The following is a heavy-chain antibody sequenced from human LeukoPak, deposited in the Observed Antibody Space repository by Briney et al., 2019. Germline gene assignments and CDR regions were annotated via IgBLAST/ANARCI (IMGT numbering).Heavy chain of an antibody. D-gene: IGHD1-1*01. Sequence: SETLSLTCTVSGGSIISGHYYWAWIRQSPGEGLEWIGTSPSSGTTSYNPSLRSRVIISVDTANNQFSLKMSSVTAADTAVYYCTRGVALSDHGIIDSWGQGTLATVSS. V-gene: IGHV4-39*01. CDR2: SPSSGTT. J-gene: IGHJ4*02. CDR3: TRGVALSDHGIIDS. CDR1: GGSIISGHYY.